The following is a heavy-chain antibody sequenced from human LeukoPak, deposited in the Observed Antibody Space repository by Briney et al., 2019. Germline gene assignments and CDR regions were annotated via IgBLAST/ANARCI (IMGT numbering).Heavy chain of an antibody. Sequence: ASVKVSCKASGYTFTSNYIHWVRQAPGQGLEWMGMIYPRDGSTSYAQKFQGRVTVTRDTSTSTVHMELSGLRSEDTAVYYCARDQEGFDYWGQGTLLNVSS. CDR3: ARDQEGFDY. V-gene: IGHV1-46*01. J-gene: IGHJ4*02. CDR2: IYPRDGST. CDR1: GYTFTSNY.